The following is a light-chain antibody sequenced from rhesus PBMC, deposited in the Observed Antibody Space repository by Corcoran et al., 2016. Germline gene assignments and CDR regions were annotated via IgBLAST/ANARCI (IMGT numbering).Light chain of an antibody. V-gene: IGKV3-10*01. CDR3: YQHRSGYTYT. CDR2: DAS. Sequence: QVILTQSPATLSLSPGERATLSCRASQSVSTYLAWYQQKPGQAPRLLIYDASSRATGIPDRFSGSGSVTDFTLNLSYREPEDVAVYHCYQHRSGYTYTFGQGTKLEIK. CDR1: QSVSTY. J-gene: IGKJ2*01.